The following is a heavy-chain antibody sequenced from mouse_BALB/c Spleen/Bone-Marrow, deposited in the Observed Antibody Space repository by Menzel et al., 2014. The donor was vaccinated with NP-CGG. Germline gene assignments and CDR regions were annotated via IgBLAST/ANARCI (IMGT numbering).Heavy chain of an antibody. CDR2: IDPANGNT. V-gene: IGHV14-3*02. D-gene: IGHD2-1*01. J-gene: IGHJ3*01. CDR3: ARNGNYGAWFAY. Sequence: VQLQQSGAELVKPGASVKLSCTASGFNIKDTYMHWVKQRPEQGLEWIVRIDPANGNTKYDPKFQGKATITADTSSNTAYLQLSSLTSEDTAVYYCARNGNYGAWFAYWGQGTLVTVSA. CDR1: GFNIKDTY.